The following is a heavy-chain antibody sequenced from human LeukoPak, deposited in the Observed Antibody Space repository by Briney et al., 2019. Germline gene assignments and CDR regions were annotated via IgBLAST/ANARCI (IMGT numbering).Heavy chain of an antibody. D-gene: IGHD3-3*01. CDR3: ARHGYDFWTYGRGNWFDP. CDR2: IYYSGST. Sequence: SETLSLTCTVSGGSISSSSYYWGWIRQPPGKGLEWIGSIYYSGSTYYNPSLKSRVTISVDTSKNQFSLKLSSVTAADTAVYYCARHGYDFWTYGRGNWFDPWGQGTLVTVSS. V-gene: IGHV4-39*01. J-gene: IGHJ5*02. CDR1: GGSISSSSYY.